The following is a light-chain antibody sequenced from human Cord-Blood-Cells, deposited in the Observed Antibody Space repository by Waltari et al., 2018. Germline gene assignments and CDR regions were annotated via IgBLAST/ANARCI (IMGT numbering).Light chain of an antibody. Sequence: QSALTQPASVSGSPGQSITISCTGTSSDVGSYNLVSWYQQHPGKATKLMIYEGSKRPSGVANRVSGSKSGNTASLTIAGRQAEDEADYYCCSYAGSSTVVFGGGTKLTVL. V-gene: IGLV2-23*01. J-gene: IGLJ2*01. CDR2: EGS. CDR3: CSYAGSSTVV. CDR1: SSDVGSYNL.